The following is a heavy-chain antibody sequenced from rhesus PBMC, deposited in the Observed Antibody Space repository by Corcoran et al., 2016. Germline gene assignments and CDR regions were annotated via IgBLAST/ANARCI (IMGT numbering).Heavy chain of an antibody. V-gene: IGHV4-169*02. CDR3: ASTVGRGYCSGGVCYDY. Sequence: QLPLQESGPGLVKPSATLSVTCAVSGGSISSNYWNWIRQTPGQGLEWSGRIYGSGSSTNYNPALKSRVTLSVDTSKNQLSLKLSSVTTADTAVYYCASTVGRGYCSGGVCYDYWGQGVLVTVSS. CDR1: GGSISSNY. CDR2: IYGSGSST. D-gene: IGHD2-8*01. J-gene: IGHJ4*01.